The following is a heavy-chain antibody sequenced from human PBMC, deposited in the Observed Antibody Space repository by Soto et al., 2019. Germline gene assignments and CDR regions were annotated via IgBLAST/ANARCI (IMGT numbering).Heavy chain of an antibody. CDR1: GYSFAGYW. D-gene: IGHD3-22*01. V-gene: IGHV5-10-1*01. J-gene: IGHJ4*02. CDR2: IDPSDSQT. Sequence: HGESLKLSCKGSGYSFAGYWITWVRQKPGKGLEWMGRIDPSDSQTYYSPSFRGHVTISVTKSITTVFLQWSSLRASDTAMYYCARQIYDSDTGPNFQYYFDSWGQGTPVTVSS. CDR3: ARQIYDSDTGPNFQYYFDS.